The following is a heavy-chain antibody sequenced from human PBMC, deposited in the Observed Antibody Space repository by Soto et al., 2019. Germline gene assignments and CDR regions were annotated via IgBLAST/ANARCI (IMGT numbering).Heavy chain of an antibody. D-gene: IGHD1-1*01. V-gene: IGHV3-30*18. CDR3: AKDGPTHDYYYYYMDV. CDR2: ISYDGSNK. Sequence: QVQLVESGGGVVQPGRSLRLSCAASGFTFSSYGMHWVRQAPGKGLEWVAVISYDGSNKYYADSVKGRFTISRDNSKNTLYLQMNSLRAEDTAVYYCAKDGPTHDYYYYYMDVWGKGTTVTVSS. CDR1: GFTFSSYG. J-gene: IGHJ6*03.